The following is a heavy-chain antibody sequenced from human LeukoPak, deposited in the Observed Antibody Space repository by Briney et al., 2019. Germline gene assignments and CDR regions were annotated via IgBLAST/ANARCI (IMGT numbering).Heavy chain of an antibody. CDR3: ARDSRGDSSSWYGPHYYYYYMDV. CDR1: GFILSGYW. D-gene: IGHD6-13*01. Sequence: SGGSLRLSCAASGFILSGYWMSWVRRAPGKGLEWVANIKQDGVEEHYVDSVKGRFTISRDNAKNSAYLQINSLRVEDTAVYYCARDSRGDSSSWYGPHYYYYYMDVWGKGTTVTVSS. V-gene: IGHV3-7*01. CDR2: IKQDGVEE. J-gene: IGHJ6*03.